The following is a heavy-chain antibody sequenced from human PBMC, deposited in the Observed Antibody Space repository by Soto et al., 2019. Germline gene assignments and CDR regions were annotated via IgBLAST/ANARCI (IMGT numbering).Heavy chain of an antibody. CDR3: ARDVPLNYYDGTFSYYAMDV. Sequence: SVKVSFKASGGTFSSHAISWVRQAPGQGLEWMGGILPFFKAANYAQKFQGRVTITADDSTSTAYMDLYSLRSEDTAVYYCARDVPLNYYDGTFSYYAMDVWGQGTTVTVSS. V-gene: IGHV1-69*13. D-gene: IGHD3-16*01. CDR2: ILPFFKAA. CDR1: GGTFSSHA. J-gene: IGHJ6*02.